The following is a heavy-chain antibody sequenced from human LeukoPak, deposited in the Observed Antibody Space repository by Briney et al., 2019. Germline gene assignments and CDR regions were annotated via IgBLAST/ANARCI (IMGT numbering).Heavy chain of an antibody. CDR1: GYTFTSYG. D-gene: IGHD3-22*01. Sequence: ASVTVSCKASGYTFTSYGISWVRQAPGQGLEWMGWISAYNGNTNYAQKLQGRVTMTTDTSTSTAYMELRSLRSDDTAVYYCARDSSGYYYIYYYYYMDVWGKGTTVTVSS. J-gene: IGHJ6*03. CDR3: ARDSSGYYYIYYYYYMDV. V-gene: IGHV1-18*01. CDR2: ISAYNGNT.